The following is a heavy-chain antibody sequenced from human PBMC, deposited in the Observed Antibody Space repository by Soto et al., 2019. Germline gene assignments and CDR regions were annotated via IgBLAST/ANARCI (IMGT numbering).Heavy chain of an antibody. D-gene: IGHD6-19*01. J-gene: IGHJ4*02. CDR3: ARDHGDSSGWPYFDY. V-gene: IGHV1-3*01. CDR1: GYTFTSYT. CDR2: INDGNGNT. Sequence: QVQLVQSGAEVKKPGASVKVSCKASGYTFTSYTMHWVRQAPGQRLEWMGWINDGNGNTKYSQKFQGRVTITRDTSAGTAYMELSSLRSEDTAVYYCARDHGDSSGWPYFDYWGQGTLVTVSS.